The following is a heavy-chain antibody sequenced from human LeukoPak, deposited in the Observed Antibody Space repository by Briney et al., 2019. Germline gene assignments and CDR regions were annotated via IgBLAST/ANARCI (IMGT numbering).Heavy chain of an antibody. CDR1: GYTFTGYY. CDR2: INPNSGGT. J-gene: IGHJ6*03. Sequence: ASVKVSCKASGYTFTGYYMHWVRQAPGQGLEWMGWINPNSGGTNYAQKFQGRVTMTRDTSISTAYMELSRLRSDDTAVYYCARKKLAATDYYYYMDVWGKGTTVTISS. D-gene: IGHD2-15*01. V-gene: IGHV1-2*02. CDR3: ARKKLAATDYYYYMDV.